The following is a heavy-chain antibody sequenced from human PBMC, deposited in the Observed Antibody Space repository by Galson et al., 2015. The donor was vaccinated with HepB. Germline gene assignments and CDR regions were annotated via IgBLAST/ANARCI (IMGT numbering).Heavy chain of an antibody. D-gene: IGHD1/OR15-1a*01. CDR3: ARNNSYQHAFDI. V-gene: IGHV1-18*01. CDR1: GYTFTSYG. CDR2: ISGYNDDT. J-gene: IGHJ3*02. Sequence: SGYTFTSYGISWVRQAPGQGLEWMGWISGYNDDTKYAQKFQDRVTMTTDTSTNTGFMELRSLRSDDTAVYFCARNNSYQHAFDIWGQGTTVTVS.